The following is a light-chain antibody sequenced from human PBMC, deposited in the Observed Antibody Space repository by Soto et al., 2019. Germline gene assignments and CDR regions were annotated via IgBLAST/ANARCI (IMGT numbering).Light chain of an antibody. Sequence: DIQMTQSPSTLSASVGDRVTITCRASQSISSWLAWYQQTPGTAPNLLIYKASTLQVGVPSRFSGSGSGTEFTLSISCLQPDYSAISYCQQYSESWTFGKGTKVPIK. CDR3: QQYSESWT. V-gene: IGKV1-5*03. J-gene: IGKJ1*01. CDR2: KAS. CDR1: QSISSW.